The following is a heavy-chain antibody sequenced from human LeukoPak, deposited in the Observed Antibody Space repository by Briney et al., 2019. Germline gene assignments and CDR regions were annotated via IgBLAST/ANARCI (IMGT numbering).Heavy chain of an antibody. CDR1: GFSLSTGGVG. D-gene: IGHD6-19*01. CDR3: AHRLVGTSGWDRGCFDY. Sequence: SGPTRVKPTQTLTVTCTFSGFSLSTGGVGVGWIRQPPGKALEWLALIYWDDDKRYSPSLKSRLTITKDTLKNQVVLTMTNMDPVDTATYYCAHRLVGTSGWDRGCFDYWGQGTLVTVSS. J-gene: IGHJ4*02. V-gene: IGHV2-5*02. CDR2: IYWDDDK.